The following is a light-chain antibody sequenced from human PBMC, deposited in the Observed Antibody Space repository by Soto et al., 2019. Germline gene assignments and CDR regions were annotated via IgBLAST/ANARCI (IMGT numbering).Light chain of an antibody. Sequence: AIQLTQSPSSLSSSVRDRDTILCLASQGSSSALAWYQQKPGKAPKLLIYDASSLESGVPSRFSGSGSGTDFTLTISSLQPEDFATYYCQQFNNYPLTFGGGAKVDIK. CDR1: QGSSSA. CDR2: DAS. CDR3: QQFNNYPLT. V-gene: IGKV1D-13*01. J-gene: IGKJ4*01.